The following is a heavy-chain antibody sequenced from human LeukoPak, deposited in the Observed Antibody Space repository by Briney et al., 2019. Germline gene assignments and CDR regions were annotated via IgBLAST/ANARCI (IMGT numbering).Heavy chain of an antibody. J-gene: IGHJ4*02. CDR3: AKDRQWLLRYYFDY. D-gene: IGHD6-19*01. V-gene: IGHV3-66*03. CDR2: IHTNGNT. CDR1: GLIVSSNY. Sequence: PGGSLRLSCAASGLIVSSNYMTWVRQAPGKGLEWVSIIHTNGNTYYADSVKGRFTISRDNSKNTLYLQMNSLRAEDTAVYYCAKDRQWLLRYYFDYWGQGTLVTVSS.